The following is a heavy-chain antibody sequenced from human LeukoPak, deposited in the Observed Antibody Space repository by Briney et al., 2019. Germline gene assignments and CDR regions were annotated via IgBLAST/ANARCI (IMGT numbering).Heavy chain of an antibody. D-gene: IGHD3-10*01. CDR3: ARLPLTMVRGAPYYYYMDV. CDR2: IYPGDSDT. V-gene: IGHV5-51*01. J-gene: IGHJ6*03. CDR1: GYSFTSYW. Sequence: GESLKISCKGSGYSFTSYWIGWVRQMPGKGLEWMGIIYPGDSDTRYSPSFQGQVTISADKSISTAYLQWSSLKASDTAMYYCARLPLTMVRGAPYYYYMDVWGKGTTVTVSS.